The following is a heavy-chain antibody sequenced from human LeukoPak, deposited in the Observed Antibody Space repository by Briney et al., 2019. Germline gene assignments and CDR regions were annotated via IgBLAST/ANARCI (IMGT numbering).Heavy chain of an antibody. CDR1: GGSISSGDYY. Sequence: PSETLSLTCTDSGGSISSGDYYWSWIRQPPGKGLEWIGYIYYSGSTYYNPSLKSRVTISVDTSKNQFSLKLSSVTAADTAVYYCARVKNYSRLFDYWGQGTLVTVSS. CDR2: IYYSGST. CDR3: ARVKNYSRLFDY. D-gene: IGHD1-7*01. V-gene: IGHV4-30-4*01. J-gene: IGHJ4*02.